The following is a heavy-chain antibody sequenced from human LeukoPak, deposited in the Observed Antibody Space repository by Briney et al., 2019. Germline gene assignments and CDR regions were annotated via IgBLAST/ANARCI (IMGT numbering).Heavy chain of an antibody. V-gene: IGHV4-4*09. D-gene: IGHD6-6*01. Sequence: TSETLSLTCAVYGGSFSGYYWSWIRQPPGKGLEWIAYIHASGPTNYNPSLKSRITISVDTSKNQFSLKLSSVTAADTAVYYCARHDAGIAARPFDNWGQGTLVTVSS. CDR1: GGSFSGYY. CDR3: ARHDAGIAARPFDN. J-gene: IGHJ4*02. CDR2: IHASGPT.